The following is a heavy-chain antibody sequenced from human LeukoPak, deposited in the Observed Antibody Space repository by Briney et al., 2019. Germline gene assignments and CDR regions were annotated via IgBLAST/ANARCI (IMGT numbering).Heavy chain of an antibody. CDR3: ARPGYTSGWIRGDFGH. CDR1: GYTFTGDY. CDR2: INPNSGGT. Sequence: ASVKVSCKASGYTFTGDYIHWVRQAPGQGLEWMGWINPNSGGTSYARRFQGRVTMTRDTSISTAYMELSSLRSDDTAVYYCARPGYTSGWIRGDFGHWGLGTLVTVSS. D-gene: IGHD6-25*01. J-gene: IGHJ4*02. V-gene: IGHV1-2*02.